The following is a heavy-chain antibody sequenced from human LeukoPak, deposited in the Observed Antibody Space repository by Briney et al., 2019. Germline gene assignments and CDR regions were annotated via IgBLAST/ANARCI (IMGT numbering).Heavy chain of an antibody. CDR2: IWYDGSNK. J-gene: IGHJ4*02. D-gene: IGHD3-22*01. Sequence: GRFLRLSCAASGFTFSSYGMHWVRQAPGKGLEWVAVIWYDGSNKYYADSVKGRFTISRDNSKNTLYLQMNSLRAEDTAVYYCAREYYYDSSGTIDYWGQGTLVTVSS. CDR3: AREYYYDSSGTIDY. V-gene: IGHV3-33*01. CDR1: GFTFSSYG.